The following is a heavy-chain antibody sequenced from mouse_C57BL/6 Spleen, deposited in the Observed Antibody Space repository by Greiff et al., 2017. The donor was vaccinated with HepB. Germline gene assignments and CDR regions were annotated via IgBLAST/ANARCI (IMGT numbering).Heavy chain of an antibody. J-gene: IGHJ4*01. CDR3: ARHEGYDYDYAMDY. D-gene: IGHD2-4*01. CDR2: IWSDGST. V-gene: IGHV2-6-1*01. Sequence: QVQLKESGPGLVAPSQSLSITCTVSGFSLTSYGVHWVRQPPGKGLEWLVVIWSDGSTTYNSALKSRLSISKDNSKSQVFLKMNSLQTDDTAMYYCARHEGYDYDYAMDYWGQGTSVTVSS. CDR1: GFSLTSYG.